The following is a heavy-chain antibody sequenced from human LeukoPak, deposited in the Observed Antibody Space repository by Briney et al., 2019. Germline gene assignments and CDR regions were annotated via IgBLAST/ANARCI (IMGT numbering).Heavy chain of an antibody. V-gene: IGHV3-9*03. CDR1: GFTFDDYA. D-gene: IGHD3-10*01. Sequence: GGSLRLSCAASGFTFDDYAMHWVRQAPGKGLEWVSGISWNSGSIGYADSVKGRFTISRDNAENSLYLQMNSLRAEDMALYYCAKSYGSLLLYYYMDVWGKGTTVTVSS. CDR3: AKSYGSLLLYYYMDV. J-gene: IGHJ6*03. CDR2: ISWNSGSI.